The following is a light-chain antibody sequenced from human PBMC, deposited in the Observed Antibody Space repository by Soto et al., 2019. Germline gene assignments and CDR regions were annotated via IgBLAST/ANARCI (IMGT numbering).Light chain of an antibody. CDR2: GAS. CDR3: QQYASTPLT. V-gene: IGKV3-20*01. Sequence: EIVLTQSPGTLSLSPGERGTLSCRASQSVSKNYLAWYQQKPGQAPRLLIYGASSRATVIPDRFSGSGSGTDFNLTISSLEPEDFAVYSCQQYASTPLTFGGGTKVEIK. J-gene: IGKJ4*01. CDR1: QSVSKNY.